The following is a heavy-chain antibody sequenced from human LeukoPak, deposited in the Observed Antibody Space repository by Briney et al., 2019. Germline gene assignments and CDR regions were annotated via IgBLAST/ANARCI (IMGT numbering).Heavy chain of an antibody. CDR2: ISVYSGNT. CDR1: GYTSTNYG. J-gene: IGHJ3*02. Sequence: ASVKVSCEASGYTSTNYGISWVRQAPGQGLEWMGWISVYSGNTNYAQKLQGRVTMTTGTPTSTAYMELRSLRSDDTAVFYCARIGRPAPHYAFDIWGQGTMVTVSS. CDR3: ARIGRPAPHYAFDI. V-gene: IGHV1-18*01.